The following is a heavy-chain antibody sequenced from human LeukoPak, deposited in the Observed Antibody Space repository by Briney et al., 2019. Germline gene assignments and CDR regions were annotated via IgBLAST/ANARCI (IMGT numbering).Heavy chain of an antibody. J-gene: IGHJ4*02. V-gene: IGHV1-69*13. CDR1: GGTFSSYA. Sequence: SVKVSCKASGGTFSSYAISWVRQAPAQGLEWMGGLIPIFGTAIYAQKFQGRVTITADESTSTAYMELSSMRSEDTAVYYCARAGSRDYSNLPCFDYWGQGTLVTVSS. CDR3: ARAGSRDYSNLPCFDY. D-gene: IGHD4-11*01. CDR2: LIPIFGTA.